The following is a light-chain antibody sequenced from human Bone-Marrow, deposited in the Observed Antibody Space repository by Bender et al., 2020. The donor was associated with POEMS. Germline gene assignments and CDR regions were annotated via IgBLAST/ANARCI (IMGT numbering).Light chain of an antibody. V-gene: IGLV2-23*02. Sequence: QSALTQPASVSGSPGLSITISCTGTSGDIGKYNLVSWYQQHPGKAPKLFIYEVTKRPSGSSNRFSGTKSGSTAALTISGLQAEDEADYYCCSYAGSGTWVFGGGTKLTVL. CDR3: CSYAGSGTWV. CDR2: EVT. J-gene: IGLJ3*02. CDR1: SGDIGKYNL.